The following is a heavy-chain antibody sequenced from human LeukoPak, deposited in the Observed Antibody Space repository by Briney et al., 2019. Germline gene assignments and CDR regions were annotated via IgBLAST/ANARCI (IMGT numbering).Heavy chain of an antibody. CDR3: ARAPNYGGKPFDY. D-gene: IGHD4-23*01. J-gene: IGHJ4*02. CDR1: GASIFSYY. V-gene: IGHV4-4*07. Sequence: PSETLSLTCTVSGASIFSYYWNWIRQPAGKGLEWIGRIFSSGSTNYYPSLKSRVTMSVDTSKNQFSLKLTSVTAADTAVYYCARAPNYGGKPFDYWGQGTLVTVSS. CDR2: IFSSGST.